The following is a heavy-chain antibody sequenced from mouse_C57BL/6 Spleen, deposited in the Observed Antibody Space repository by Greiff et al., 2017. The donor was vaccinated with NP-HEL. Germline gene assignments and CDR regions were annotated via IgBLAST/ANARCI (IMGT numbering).Heavy chain of an antibody. CDR1: GFSLTSYG. CDR3: ARQPPSSTDAMDY. J-gene: IGHJ4*01. CDR2: IWRDGST. V-gene: IGHV2-6-1*01. Sequence: QVQLKASGPGLVAPSQSLSITCTVSGFSLTSYGVHCVRQPPGTGLAWLVVIWRDGSTTYNSALKSRLSISTDNSKSQVFLKMNSLQTDDTAMYYCARQPPSSTDAMDYWGQGTSVTVSS.